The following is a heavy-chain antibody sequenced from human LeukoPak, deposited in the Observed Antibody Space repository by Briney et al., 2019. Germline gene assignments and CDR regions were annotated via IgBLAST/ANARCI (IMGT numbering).Heavy chain of an antibody. V-gene: IGHV3-74*01. D-gene: IGHD3-10*01. CDR1: GFTFSSYW. CDR3: ARDHYYGSGSYPGALDY. J-gene: IGHJ4*02. Sequence: GGSLRLSSAASGFTFSSYWMHWVRQAPGKGLVWVSRINSDGSSTSYADSVKGRFTISRDNAKNTLYLQMNSLRAEDTAVYYCARDHYYGSGSYPGALDYWGQGTLVTVSS. CDR2: INSDGSST.